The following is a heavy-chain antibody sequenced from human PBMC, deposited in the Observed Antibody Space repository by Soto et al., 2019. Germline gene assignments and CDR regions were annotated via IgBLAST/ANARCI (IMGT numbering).Heavy chain of an antibody. CDR1: GFTFTSSA. CDR2: IVVGSGNT. D-gene: IGHD3-3*01. V-gene: IGHV1-58*01. CDR3: AAATDDFWSGLV. J-gene: IGHJ6*02. Sequence: ASVKVSCKASGFTFTSSAVQWVRQARGQRLEWIGWIVVGSGNTNYAQKFQERVTITRDMSTSTAYMELSSLRSEDTAVYYCAAATDDFWSGLVSGQATTVTVSS.